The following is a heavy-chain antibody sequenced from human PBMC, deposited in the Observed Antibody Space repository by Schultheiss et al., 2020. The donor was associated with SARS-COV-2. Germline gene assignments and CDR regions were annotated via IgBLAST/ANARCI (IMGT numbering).Heavy chain of an antibody. CDR2: ISSSGSTI. Sequence: GGSLRLSCAASGFTFSSYEMNWVRQAPGKGLEWVSYISSSGSTIYYADSVKGRFTISRDNAKNTLYLQMNSLRAEDTAVYYCARRLRITMVQGVIITDGYGMDVWGQGTTVTVSS. CDR1: GFTFSSYE. J-gene: IGHJ6*02. D-gene: IGHD3-10*01. CDR3: ARRLRITMVQGVIITDGYGMDV. V-gene: IGHV3-48*03.